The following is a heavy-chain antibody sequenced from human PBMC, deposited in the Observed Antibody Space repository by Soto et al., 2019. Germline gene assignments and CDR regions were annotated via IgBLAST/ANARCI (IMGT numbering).Heavy chain of an antibody. Sequence: PSQTLLLTCAIPGDIVSSTSAAWNWIRKSPSRGLEWLGRTFYRSRWYSDYADSVKGRININSDTSKNQFSLQLSSVTPEDTAVYYCARAGSTMYRLHPHFDYWGQGTLVTVSS. D-gene: IGHD3-9*01. CDR1: GDIVSSTSAA. CDR2: TFYRSRWYS. CDR3: ARAGSTMYRLHPHFDY. V-gene: IGHV6-1*01. J-gene: IGHJ4*02.